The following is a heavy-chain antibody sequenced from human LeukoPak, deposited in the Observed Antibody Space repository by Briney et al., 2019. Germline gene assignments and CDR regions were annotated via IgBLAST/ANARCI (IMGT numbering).Heavy chain of an antibody. CDR2: IMPILGTT. CDR1: GVTFSNYA. CDR3: ARDRYYDSRGNYYESGY. J-gene: IGHJ4*02. Sequence: ASVRVSCKTSGVTFSNYAITWVRQAPGQGLEWMGGIMPILGTTNYEQKFQGRVSISTDESKTTAYMGLSGLRSEDTAVYYCARDRYYDSRGNYYESGYWGQGTLVTVSS. V-gene: IGHV1-69*05. D-gene: IGHD3-22*01.